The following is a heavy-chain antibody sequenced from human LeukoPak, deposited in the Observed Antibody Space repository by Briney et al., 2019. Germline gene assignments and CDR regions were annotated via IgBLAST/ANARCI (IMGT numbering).Heavy chain of an antibody. CDR2: IYYSGST. Sequence: NPSETLSLTCTVSGGSISNYYWSWIRQPPGKGLEWIGYIYYSGSTNYNPSLKSRVTISVDTSKNQFSLKLSSVTAADTAVYYCARPLAVTTSYPAFDIWGQGTMVTVSS. J-gene: IGHJ3*02. D-gene: IGHD4-17*01. V-gene: IGHV4-59*12. CDR1: GGSISNYY. CDR3: ARPLAVTTSYPAFDI.